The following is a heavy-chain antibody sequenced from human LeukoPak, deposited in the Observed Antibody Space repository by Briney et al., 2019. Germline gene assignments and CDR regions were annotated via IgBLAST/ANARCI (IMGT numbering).Heavy chain of an antibody. CDR2: IYYSGST. Sequence: SGTLSLTCTVSGGSVSSGSYYWSWIRQPPGKGLEWIGYIYYSGSTNYNPSLKSRVTISVDTSKNQFSLKLSSVTAADTAVYYCARDKGYYGMDVWGQGTTVTVSS. V-gene: IGHV4-61*01. CDR1: GGSVSSGSYY. J-gene: IGHJ6*02. CDR3: ARDKGYYGMDV.